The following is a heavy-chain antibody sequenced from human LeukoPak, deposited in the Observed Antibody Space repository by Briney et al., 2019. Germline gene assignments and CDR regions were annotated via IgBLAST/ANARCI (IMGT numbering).Heavy chain of an antibody. CDR3: ARAPRNYDFFPTRGMDV. CDR2: IYDSGTT. J-gene: IGHJ6*03. CDR1: GGSISSSSYY. Sequence: SETLSLTCTVSGGSISSSSYYWAWIRQPPGKGLEWIGSIYDSGTTYYNPSLKSRVTISVDTSRNQFSLKLSSVTAADTAVYYCARAPRNYDFFPTRGMDVWGKGTTVTVSS. D-gene: IGHD3-3*01. V-gene: IGHV4-39*01.